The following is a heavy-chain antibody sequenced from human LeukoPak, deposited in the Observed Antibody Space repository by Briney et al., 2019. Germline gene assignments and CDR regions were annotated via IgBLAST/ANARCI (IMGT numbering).Heavy chain of an antibody. J-gene: IGHJ3*02. CDR1: GFTFSDHY. CDR3: TTSPETGVNVFDI. D-gene: IGHD7-27*01. V-gene: IGHV3-72*01. CDR2: MRNKANGYTT. Sequence: PGGSLRLSCAGSGFTFSDHYIDWVCQAPGRGLEWIGRMRNKANGYTTENAASVKGRLTLSRDDLRRLVYLQLKSLKIEDTAVYYCTTSPETGVNVFDIWGQGTMVTVSS.